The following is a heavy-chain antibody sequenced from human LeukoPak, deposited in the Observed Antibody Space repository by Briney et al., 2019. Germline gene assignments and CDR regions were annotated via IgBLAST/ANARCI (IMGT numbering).Heavy chain of an antibody. Sequence: SETLSLTCTVSGGSISSSSYYWGWIRQPPGKGLEWIGSIYYSGSTYYNPSLKSRVTISVDTSKNQFSLKLSSVTAADTAVYYCANFFSSSGPNWFDPWGQGTLVTVSS. CDR1: GGSISSSSYY. CDR3: ANFFSSSGPNWFDP. J-gene: IGHJ5*02. V-gene: IGHV4-39*01. CDR2: IYYSGST. D-gene: IGHD6-6*01.